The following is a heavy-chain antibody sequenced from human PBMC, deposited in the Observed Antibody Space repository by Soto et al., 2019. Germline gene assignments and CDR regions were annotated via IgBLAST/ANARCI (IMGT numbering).Heavy chain of an antibody. CDR3: VRGSWGLGDSYSFDF. J-gene: IGHJ4*02. D-gene: IGHD3-10*01. Sequence: GGSLRLSCATSGFTVSSSYMSWVRQAPGMGLEWVAAILTGGGTHYADSVKGRFTISRDNSQNTVHLQMNSLRGEDTATYYCVRGSWGLGDSYSFDFWAQGPLVPFS. V-gene: IGHV3-53*01. CDR1: GFTVSSSY. CDR2: ILTGGGT.